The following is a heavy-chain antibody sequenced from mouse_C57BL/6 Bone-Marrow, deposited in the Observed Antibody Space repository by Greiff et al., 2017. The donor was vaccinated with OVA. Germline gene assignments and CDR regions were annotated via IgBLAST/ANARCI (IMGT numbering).Heavy chain of an antibody. D-gene: IGHD2-1*01. Sequence: EVKLMESGGGLVQPGGSLKLSCAASGFTFSDYYMYWVRQTPEKRLEWVADISNGGGSTYYPDTVKGRFTISGDNAKNTLYLKMSRLKSEDTAMYYCARHFVYYGNDWGYFDVWGTGTTVTVSS. CDR2: ISNGGGST. CDR3: ARHFVYYGNDWGYFDV. J-gene: IGHJ1*03. V-gene: IGHV5-12*01. CDR1: GFTFSDYY.